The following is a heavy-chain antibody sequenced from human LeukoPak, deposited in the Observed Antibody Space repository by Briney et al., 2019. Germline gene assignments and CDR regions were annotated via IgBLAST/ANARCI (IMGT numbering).Heavy chain of an antibody. CDR1: GYTFTSYY. Sequence: ASVKVSCKASGYTFTSYYMHWVRQAPGQGLEWMGIINPSGGSTSYAQKFQGRVTMTRDTSISTAYMELSRLRSDDTAVYYCARFKMVRGTLDYWGQGTLVTVSS. CDR2: INPSGGST. D-gene: IGHD3-10*01. J-gene: IGHJ4*02. CDR3: ARFKMVRGTLDY. V-gene: IGHV1-46*01.